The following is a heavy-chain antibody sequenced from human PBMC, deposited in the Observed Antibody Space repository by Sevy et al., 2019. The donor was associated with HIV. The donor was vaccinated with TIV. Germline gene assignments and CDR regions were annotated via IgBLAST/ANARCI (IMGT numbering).Heavy chain of an antibody. CDR3: VKDPLISLGADLFDY. CDR2: IQYDGGNK. J-gene: IGHJ4*02. Sequence: GGSLRLSCATSGFTFNSHGMHWVHQAPGKGLEWVSFIQYDGGNKNYADSVKGRFTISRDNSKNTLYLQLRSLRTEDTALYYCVKDPLISLGADLFDYWGQGTLVTVSS. V-gene: IGHV3-30*02. CDR1: GFTFNSHG. D-gene: IGHD7-27*01.